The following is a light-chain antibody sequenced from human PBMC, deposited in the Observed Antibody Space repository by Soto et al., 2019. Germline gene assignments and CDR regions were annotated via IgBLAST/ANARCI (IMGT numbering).Light chain of an antibody. CDR3: SSYAGSNNFV. J-gene: IGLJ1*01. CDR1: SSDVGGYNY. Sequence: QSALTQPPSGSGSPGQSVTISCSGTSSDVGGYNYVSWHQQHPGKAPKLMIYEVSKRPSGVPDRFSGSKSGNTASLIVSGLQAEDEADYYCSSYAGSNNFVFGTG. V-gene: IGLV2-8*01. CDR2: EVS.